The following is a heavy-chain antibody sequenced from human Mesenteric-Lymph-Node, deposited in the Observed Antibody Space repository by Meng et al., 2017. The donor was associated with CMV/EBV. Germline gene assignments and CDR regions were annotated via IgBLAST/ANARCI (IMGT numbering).Heavy chain of an antibody. D-gene: IGHD2-15*01. CDR3: TRGVEAENWFDP. Sequence: SETLSLTCSVSGDSISSGDYYWSWIRQPPGKGLEWIGYISYSGTTYYNPSLKSQVSISVDTSKNQFSLNLSSVTAADTAVYYCTRGVEAENWFDPWGQGTLVTVSS. CDR1: GDSISSGDYY. V-gene: IGHV4-30-4*01. CDR2: ISYSGTT. J-gene: IGHJ5*02.